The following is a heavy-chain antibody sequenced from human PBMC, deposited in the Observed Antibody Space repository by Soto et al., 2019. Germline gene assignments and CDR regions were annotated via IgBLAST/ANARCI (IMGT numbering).Heavy chain of an antibody. D-gene: IGHD3-22*01. CDR3: ASESYDSGGLYSRWFDP. V-gene: IGHV4-61*01. CDR1: GGSVIRDYHY. CDR2: ASHSGST. J-gene: IGHJ5*02. Sequence: SESLALTSNVSGGSVIRDYHYWCWIRQAPGQGLEWIGCASHSGSTNSNPALKSLVTIAVDTPKSQFSRRLSSGIAADSAVYFCASESYDSGGLYSRWFDPWGQGALVTVS.